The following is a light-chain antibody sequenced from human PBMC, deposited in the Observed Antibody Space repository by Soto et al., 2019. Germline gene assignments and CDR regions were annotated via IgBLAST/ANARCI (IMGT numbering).Light chain of an antibody. Sequence: QSALTQPASVSGSPGQSITISCTGTSSDVGGYNYVSWYQQRPGKVPKLMIYNVSNRPSGVSSRFTGSKSGNTASLTISGLQAEDEADYYCSSYTSISTVVFGGGTKLTVL. J-gene: IGLJ2*01. V-gene: IGLV2-14*03. CDR2: NVS. CDR1: SSDVGGYNY. CDR3: SSYTSISTVV.